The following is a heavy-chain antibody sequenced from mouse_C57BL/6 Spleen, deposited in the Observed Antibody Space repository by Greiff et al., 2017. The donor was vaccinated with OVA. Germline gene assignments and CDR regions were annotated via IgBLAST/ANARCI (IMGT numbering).Heavy chain of an antibody. V-gene: IGHV5-6*01. J-gene: IGHJ1*03. CDR1: GFTFSSYG. D-gene: IGHD4-1*01. CDR2: ISSGGSYT. CDR3: ARPSGTSWYFEV. Sequence: EVQGVESGGDLVKPGGSLKLSCAASGFTFSSYGMSWVRQTPDKRLEWVATISSGGSYTYYPDSVKGRFTISRDNAKNTLYLQMSSLKSEDTAMYYCARPSGTSWYFEVWGTGTTVTVSS.